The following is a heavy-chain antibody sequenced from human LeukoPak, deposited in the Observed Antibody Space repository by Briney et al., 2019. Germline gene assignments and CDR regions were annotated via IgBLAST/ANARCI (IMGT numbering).Heavy chain of an antibody. CDR3: ARHSTFFGVVIIKGRVRGPFDY. D-gene: IGHD3-3*01. Sequence: SQTLSLTCTVSGVSISSGSYYWSWIRQPAGKGLEWIGRIYTSGSTNYNPSLKSRVTISVDTSKNQFSLKLSSVTAADTAVYYCARHSTFFGVVIIKGRVRGPFDYWGQGTLVTVSS. J-gene: IGHJ4*02. CDR2: IYTSGST. CDR1: GVSISSGSYY. V-gene: IGHV4-61*02.